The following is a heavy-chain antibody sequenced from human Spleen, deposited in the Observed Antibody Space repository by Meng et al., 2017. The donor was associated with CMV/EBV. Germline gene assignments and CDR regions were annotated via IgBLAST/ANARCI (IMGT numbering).Heavy chain of an antibody. CDR1: GFTFASYT. D-gene: IGHD4-17*01. J-gene: IGHJ4*02. CDR2: ISSTGTDL. CDR3: ARYGDYVSLDY. V-gene: IGHV3-21*01. Sequence: GESLKISCAASGFTFASYTMKWVRQAPGKGLEWVSSISSTGTDLYYADLVKGRFTISRDNAKNSLYLQLKSLRAEDTALYYCARYGDYVSLDYGGQGTLVTVSS.